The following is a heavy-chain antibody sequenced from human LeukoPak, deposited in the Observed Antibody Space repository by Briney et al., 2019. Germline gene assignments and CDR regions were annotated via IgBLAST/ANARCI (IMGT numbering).Heavy chain of an antibody. J-gene: IGHJ4*02. CDR2: IYTSGST. D-gene: IGHD2-2*01. CDR1: GGSISSYY. V-gene: IGHV4-4*07. CDR3: VRDGGYCSSTSCPVDYFDY. Sequence: PSETLSLTCTVPGGSISSYYWSWIRQPAGKGLEWIGRIYTSGSTNYNPSLKSRVTMSVDTSKTQFSLKLSSVTAADTAVYYCVRDGGYCSSTSCPVDYFDYWGQGTLVTVSS.